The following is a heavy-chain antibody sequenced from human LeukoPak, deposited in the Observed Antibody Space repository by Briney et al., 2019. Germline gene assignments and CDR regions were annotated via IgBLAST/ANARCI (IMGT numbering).Heavy chain of an antibody. CDR1: GGSISSGDYY. CDR2: IYTSGST. Sequence: SETLSLTCTVSGGSISSGDYYWSWIRQPAGKGLEWIGRIYTSGSTNYNPSLKSRVTMSVDTSKNQSSLKLSSVTAADTAVYYCARDHSNWFDPWGQGTLVTVSS. CDR3: ARDHSNWFDP. J-gene: IGHJ5*02. V-gene: IGHV4-61*02.